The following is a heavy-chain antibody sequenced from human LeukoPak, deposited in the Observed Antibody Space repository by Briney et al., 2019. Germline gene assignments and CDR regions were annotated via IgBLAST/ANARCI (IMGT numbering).Heavy chain of an antibody. Sequence: ASVKVSCKASGYTFTSYYMHWVRQAPGQGLEWMGIINPSGGSTSYAQKFQGRVTMTRDTSTSTVYMELSSLRSEDTAVYYCARHKGPIRYYDFWSGYYFDYWGQGTLVTVSS. CDR1: GYTFTSYY. CDR2: INPSGGST. V-gene: IGHV1-46*01. J-gene: IGHJ4*02. CDR3: ARHKGPIRYYDFWSGYYFDY. D-gene: IGHD3-3*01.